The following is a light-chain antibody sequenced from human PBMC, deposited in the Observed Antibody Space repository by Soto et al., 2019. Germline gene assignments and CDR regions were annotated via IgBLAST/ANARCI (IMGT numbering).Light chain of an antibody. CDR2: AAS. V-gene: IGKV1-27*01. CDR3: QKYYSAPET. CDR1: QGISSY. Sequence: DIQMTQSPSSLSASVGDRVTITCRASQGISSYLAWYQQNPGKVPKVMIYAASTLHSGVPSRFSGSGSGTEFTLTISNVKPEDVATYYCQKYYSAPETFGQGTKVEIK. J-gene: IGKJ1*01.